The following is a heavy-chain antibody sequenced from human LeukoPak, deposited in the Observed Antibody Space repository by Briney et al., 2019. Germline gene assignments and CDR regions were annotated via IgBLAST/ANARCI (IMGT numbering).Heavy chain of an antibody. CDR2: ISGSAGST. J-gene: IGHJ4*02. V-gene: IGHV3-23*01. CDR3: ARDYYDATGPVYFDH. CDR1: GFTFSSYA. Sequence: GGSLRLSCAASGFTFSSYAMSWVRQAPGKGLEWVSGISGSAGSTYYADSVKGRFTISRDNSKNTLYLQMNSLRAADTAVYYCARDYYDATGPVYFDHWGQGALVTVSS. D-gene: IGHD3-22*01.